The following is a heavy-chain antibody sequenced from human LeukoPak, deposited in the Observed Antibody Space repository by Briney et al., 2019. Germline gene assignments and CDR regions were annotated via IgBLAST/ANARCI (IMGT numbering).Heavy chain of an antibody. J-gene: IGHJ6*02. CDR2: ISAYNGNA. V-gene: IGHV1-18*01. CDR1: GYTFTSYG. CDR3: ARLHPDLAPYCSSTSCYSYYYYGMDV. D-gene: IGHD2-2*01. Sequence: GASVKVSFKGSGYTFTSYGISWVRQAPGQGLEWMGWISAYNGNANYTQKLQGRVTITTDTSTSTAYMELRSLRSDDTAVYYCARLHPDLAPYCSSTSCYSYYYYGMDVWGQGTTVTVSS.